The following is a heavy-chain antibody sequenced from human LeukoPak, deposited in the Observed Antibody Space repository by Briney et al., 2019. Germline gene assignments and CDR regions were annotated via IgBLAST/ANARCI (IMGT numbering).Heavy chain of an antibody. Sequence: PGGSLRLSCAASGFTFNNAWMSWVRQAPGKGLEWVGRIKSKTDGGTTDYAAPVKGRFTISRDDSKNTLYLQMNSLKTEDTAVYYCTTDRLLWFGQLLWGAFDVWGQGTMVTVSS. V-gene: IGHV3-15*01. CDR3: TTDRLLWFGQLLWGAFDV. CDR1: GFTFNNAW. J-gene: IGHJ3*01. D-gene: IGHD3-10*01. CDR2: IKSKTDGGTT.